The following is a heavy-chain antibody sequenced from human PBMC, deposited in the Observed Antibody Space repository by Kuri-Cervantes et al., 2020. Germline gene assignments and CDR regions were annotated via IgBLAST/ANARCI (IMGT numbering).Heavy chain of an antibody. V-gene: IGHV3-13*01. CDR1: GFTFSSYD. CDR2: IGTAGDT. Sequence: GESLKISCAASGFTFSSYDMRWVRQATGKGLEWVSAIGTAGDTYYPGSVKGRFTISRENAKNSLYLQMNSLRAGDTAVYYCARGSYYYDSSGFTAWGQGTLVTVSS. CDR3: ARGSYYYDSSGFTA. D-gene: IGHD3-22*01. J-gene: IGHJ5*02.